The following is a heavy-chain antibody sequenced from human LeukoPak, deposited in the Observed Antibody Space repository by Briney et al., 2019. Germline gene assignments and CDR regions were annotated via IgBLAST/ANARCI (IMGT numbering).Heavy chain of an antibody. J-gene: IGHJ4*02. Sequence: SETLSLTCTVSGGSISTSSYYWGWVRQPPGKGLEWIGNIFYSGSTYYSPSLKSRVTISLDTSRNQFSLKLNSVTAADTAVYYCARRVGYFDPGSYFDYWGQGTLVTVSS. V-gene: IGHV4-39*07. CDR2: IFYSGST. CDR1: GGSISTSSYY. CDR3: ARRVGYFDPGSYFDY. D-gene: IGHD3-9*01.